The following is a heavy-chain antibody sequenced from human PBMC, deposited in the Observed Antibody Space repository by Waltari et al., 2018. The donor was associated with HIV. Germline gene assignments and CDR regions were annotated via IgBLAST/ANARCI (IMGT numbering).Heavy chain of an antibody. CDR3: ARDSLRGIGADGNWFDP. D-gene: IGHD6-13*01. Sequence: EVQLVESGGGLVKPGGSLRLSCAASGFTFSSYNMNLVRQAPGKGLEWVSFISSSSSYIYYADSVKGRFTISRDNAKNSLNLQMNSLRAEDTAVYYCARDSLRGIGADGNWFDPWGQGTLVTVSS. CDR2: ISSSSSYI. V-gene: IGHV3-21*01. J-gene: IGHJ5*02. CDR1: GFTFSSYN.